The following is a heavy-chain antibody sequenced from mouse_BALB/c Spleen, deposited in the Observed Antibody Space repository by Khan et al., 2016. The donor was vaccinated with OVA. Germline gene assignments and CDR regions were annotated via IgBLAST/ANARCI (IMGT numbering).Heavy chain of an antibody. J-gene: IGHJ3*01. CDR2: ISTGGSYT. CDR1: GFTFSTYG. CDR3: ARLAYYYDRGGFAI. Sequence: EVELVESGGDLVKPGGSLKLSCAASGFTFSTYGMSWVRQTPDKRLEWVATISTGGSYTYYPDSVKGRFTISRDKAKNTLYLQMSSLKSEDTAMFYCARLAYYYDRGGFAIWGEGTMVTVSA. D-gene: IGHD1-1*01. V-gene: IGHV5-6*01.